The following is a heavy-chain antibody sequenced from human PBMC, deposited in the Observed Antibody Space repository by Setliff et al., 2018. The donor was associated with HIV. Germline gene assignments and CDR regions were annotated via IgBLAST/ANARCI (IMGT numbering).Heavy chain of an antibody. Sequence: ASVKVSCKASGYTFTSYAMNWVRQSPGQGLEWMGWINTNTGNPTYAHGFTGHFVLSLDTSVSTAYQQISSLKAEDTAVYYCARDLNYVWGSDNAFDIWGQGTMVTVSS. CDR2: INTNTGNP. V-gene: IGHV7-4-1*02. CDR3: ARDLNYVWGSDNAFDI. D-gene: IGHD3-16*01. J-gene: IGHJ3*02. CDR1: GYTFTSYA.